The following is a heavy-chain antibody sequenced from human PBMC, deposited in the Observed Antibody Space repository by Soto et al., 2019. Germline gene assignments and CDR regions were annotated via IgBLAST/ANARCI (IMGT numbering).Heavy chain of an antibody. CDR1: GFASSSYA. J-gene: IGHJ3*01. D-gene: IGHD4-17*01. V-gene: IGHV3-23*01. Sequence: EVQLLESGGGLVQPGGSLRLSCVASGFASSSYAMSWVRQVPGKGLEWVSTISDAAGSAYYVDSVKGRFTISRDNSKKTLYLHMNSLRAEDSAVYYCARPYGGKIGDAPDLWGPGTRVTVSS. CDR3: ARPYGGKIGDAPDL. CDR2: ISDAAGSA.